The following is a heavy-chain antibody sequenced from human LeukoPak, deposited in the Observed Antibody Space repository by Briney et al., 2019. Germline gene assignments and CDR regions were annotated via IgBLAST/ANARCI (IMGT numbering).Heavy chain of an antibody. D-gene: IGHD5-12*01. CDR2: IWYDGSNK. J-gene: IGHJ4*02. V-gene: IGHV3-33*01. CDR1: GFTFSSYG. Sequence: GGSLRLSCAASGFTFSSYGMHWVRQAPGKGLEWVAVIWYDGSNKYYADSVKGRFTISRDNSKNTLYLQMNSLRAEDTAVYYCARVRSGYELYFDYWGQGALVTVSS. CDR3: ARVRSGYELYFDY.